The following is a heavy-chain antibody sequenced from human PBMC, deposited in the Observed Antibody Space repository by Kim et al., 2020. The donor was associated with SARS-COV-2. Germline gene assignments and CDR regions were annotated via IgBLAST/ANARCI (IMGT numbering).Heavy chain of an antibody. CDR2: IYYSGST. D-gene: IGHD6-19*01. V-gene: IGHV4-39*01. J-gene: IGHJ5*02. Sequence: SETLSLTCTVSGGSISSSSYYWGWIRQPPGKGLEWIGSIYYSGSTYYNPSLKSRVTISVDTSKNQFSLKLSSVTAADTAVYYCARHHLQQWLVRREDNWFDPWGQGTLVTVSS. CDR3: ARHHLQQWLVRREDNWFDP. CDR1: GGSISSSSYY.